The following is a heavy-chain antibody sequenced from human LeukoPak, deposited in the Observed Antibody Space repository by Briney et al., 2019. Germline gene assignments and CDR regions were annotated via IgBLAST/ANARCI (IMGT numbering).Heavy chain of an antibody. D-gene: IGHD1-1*01. V-gene: IGHV4-38-2*02. CDR1: GFSISSGYY. CDR2: IHPSGTT. J-gene: IGHJ4*02. Sequence: PSETLSLTCVVSGFSISSGYYWGWIRQPPGKGLECFGNIHPSGTTFFNSSLNSRVTMSIDTSKNQFSLKLTSVTAADTAVYYCAREVERRIVNWGQGILVTVSS. CDR3: AREVERRIVN.